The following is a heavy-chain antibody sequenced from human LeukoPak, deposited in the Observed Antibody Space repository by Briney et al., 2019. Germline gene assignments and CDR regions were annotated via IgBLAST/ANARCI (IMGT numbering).Heavy chain of an antibody. D-gene: IGHD3-22*01. V-gene: IGHV1-69*13. J-gene: IGHJ4*02. Sequence: GASVNVSCKASGGTFSSYAISWVRQAPGQGLEWMGGIIPIFGTANYAQTFQGRGTITADESTSTAYMELSSLRSEDTAVYYCAREMHYYDSSGYYFDCWGQGTLVSVSS. CDR2: IIPIFGTA. CDR3: AREMHYYDSSGYYFDC. CDR1: GGTFSSYA.